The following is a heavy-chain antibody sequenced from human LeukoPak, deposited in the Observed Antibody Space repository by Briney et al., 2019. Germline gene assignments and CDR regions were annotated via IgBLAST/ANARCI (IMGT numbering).Heavy chain of an antibody. D-gene: IGHD3-10*01. CDR1: GYTFTSYG. V-gene: IGHV1-69*13. CDR2: IIPIFGTA. CDR3: ARDLRYYYGSGSYYTLNWFDP. Sequence: GASVKVSCKASGYTFTSYGIIWVRQAPGQGLEWMGWIIPIFGTANYAQKFQGRVTITADESTSTAYMELSSLRSEDTAVYYCARDLRYYYGSGSYYTLNWFDPWGQGTLVTVSS. J-gene: IGHJ5*02.